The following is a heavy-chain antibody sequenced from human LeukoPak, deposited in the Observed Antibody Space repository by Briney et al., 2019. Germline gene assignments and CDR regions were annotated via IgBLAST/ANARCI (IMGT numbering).Heavy chain of an antibody. V-gene: IGHV1-69*05. CDR1: GGTFSSYA. CDR3: AAALGPYYYYYMDV. J-gene: IGHJ6*03. D-gene: IGHD1-26*01. Sequence: SVKVACKASGGTFSSYAISWVRQAPGQGLEWMGGIIPIFGTANYAQKFQGRVTITTDESTSTAYMELSSLRSEDTAVYYCAAALGPYYYYYMDVWGKGTTVTVSS. CDR2: IIPIFGTA.